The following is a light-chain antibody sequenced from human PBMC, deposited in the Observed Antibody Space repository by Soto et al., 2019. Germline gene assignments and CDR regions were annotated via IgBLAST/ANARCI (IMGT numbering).Light chain of an antibody. V-gene: IGKV3-20*01. CDR1: QSVTSNY. CDR3: QHYVSPQIT. Sequence: IVSTQSPGTMSLPPRQSPTLSCRASQSVTSNYLAWYQQKPGQAPRLFVYGAPSRATGIPARFSGSGSGTDFTLTISRLEPEDFAVYYCQHYVSPQITFGQGTRVEIK. J-gene: IGKJ5*01. CDR2: GAP.